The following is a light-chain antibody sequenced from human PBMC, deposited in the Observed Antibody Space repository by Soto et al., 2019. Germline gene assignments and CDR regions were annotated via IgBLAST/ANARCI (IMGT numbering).Light chain of an antibody. CDR2: QDS. J-gene: IGLJ1*01. CDR3: QAWDSSTLYV. Sequence: SYELTQPPSVSVSPGQTATITCSGDKLGDKYACWYQQKPGQSPVFVIYQDSKRPSGIPERFSGSNSGNTATLTISGTQAMDEADYYCQAWDSSTLYVFGTGTKVTVL. CDR1: KLGDKY. V-gene: IGLV3-1*01.